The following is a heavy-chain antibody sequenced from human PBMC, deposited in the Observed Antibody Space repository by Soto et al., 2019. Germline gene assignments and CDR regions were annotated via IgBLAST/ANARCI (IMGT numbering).Heavy chain of an antibody. CDR2: IWYDGSNK. Sequence: GGSLRLSCAASGFTFSDYGMHWVRQAPGKGLEWVAVIWYDGSNKYYADSVKGRFTISRDNSKNTLYLQINSLRGDDTAVYYCARDGPPQGGAIDYWGQGTLVTVSS. CDR3: ARDGPPQGGAIDY. J-gene: IGHJ4*02. D-gene: IGHD3-16*01. CDR1: GFTFSDYG. V-gene: IGHV3-33*01.